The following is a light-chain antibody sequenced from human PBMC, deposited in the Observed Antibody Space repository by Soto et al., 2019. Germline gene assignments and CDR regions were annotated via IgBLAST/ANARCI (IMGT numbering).Light chain of an antibody. Sequence: EIVMTQSPATLSVSPGERATLSCRASQSISSNLAWYQHKPGQAPRLLIYDASTRATGIPARFSGSGSGTEFTLTIRSLQSEDFAVYYCQQYNNWPPSYTFGQGTKREIK. CDR1: QSISSN. V-gene: IGKV3-15*01. CDR2: DAS. J-gene: IGKJ2*01. CDR3: QQYNNWPPSYT.